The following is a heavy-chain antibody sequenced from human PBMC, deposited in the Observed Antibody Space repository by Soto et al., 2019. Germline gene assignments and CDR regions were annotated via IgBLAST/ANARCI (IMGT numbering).Heavy chain of an antibody. D-gene: IGHD3-10*01. CDR1: GGSISSSSYY. Sequence: QLQLQESGPGLVKPSETLSLTCTVSGGSISSSSYYWGWIRQPPGKWLECIGGVYYIVSTYYNPSLKSRVTISVDTSKNQFSLKLSSVTAADTAVYYCSTYYYGSGSYFGYYYGMDVWGQGTTVTVSS. CDR3: STYYYGSGSYFGYYYGMDV. CDR2: VYYIVST. V-gene: IGHV4-39*01. J-gene: IGHJ6*02.